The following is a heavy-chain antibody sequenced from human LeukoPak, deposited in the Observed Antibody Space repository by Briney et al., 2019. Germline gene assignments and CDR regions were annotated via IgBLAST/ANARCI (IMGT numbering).Heavy chain of an antibody. D-gene: IGHD6-19*01. CDR3: ARYSSGLYYYYYMDV. V-gene: IGHV1-46*01. J-gene: IGHJ6*03. CDR2: INPSGGST. CDR1: GYTFTSYY. Sequence: ASVKVSCKASGYTFTSYYMHWVRQAPGQGLEWMGIINPSGGSTSYAQKFQGRVTMTRDMSTSTVYMELSSLRSEDTAVYYCARYSSGLYYYYYMDVWGKGTTVTVSS.